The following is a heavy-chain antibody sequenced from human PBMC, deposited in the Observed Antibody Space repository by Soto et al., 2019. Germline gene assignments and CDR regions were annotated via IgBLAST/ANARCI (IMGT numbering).Heavy chain of an antibody. CDR1: CGSVISGSYY. CDR2: IYYSGST. Sequence: SETLSLTCTFSCGSVISGSYYWSWIRQPPGKGLEWIGYIYYSGSTNYNPSLKSRVTISVDTSKNQFSLKLSSVTAADTAVYYCARAGSGSYYNLYYWGQGTLVTVSS. CDR3: ARAGSGSYYNLYY. D-gene: IGHD3-10*01. J-gene: IGHJ4*02. V-gene: IGHV4-61*01.